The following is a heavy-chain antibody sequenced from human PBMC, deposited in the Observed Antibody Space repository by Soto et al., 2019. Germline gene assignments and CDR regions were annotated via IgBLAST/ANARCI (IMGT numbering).Heavy chain of an antibody. J-gene: IGHJ4*02. CDR3: ARGYRDYGPDY. CDR1: GFTFSSYA. Sequence: QVQLVESGGGVVQPGRSLRLSCAASGFTFSSYAMHWVRQAPGKGLEWVAVISYDGSNKYYADSVKGRFTISRDNSKNTLYLQMNSLRAEDTAVYYCARGYRDYGPDYWGQGTLVTVSS. V-gene: IGHV3-30-3*01. D-gene: IGHD3-16*01. CDR2: ISYDGSNK.